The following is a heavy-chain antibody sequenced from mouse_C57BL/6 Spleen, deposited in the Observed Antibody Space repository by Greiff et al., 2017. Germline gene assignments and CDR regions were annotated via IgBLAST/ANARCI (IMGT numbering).Heavy chain of an antibody. Sequence: QVQLQQSGPGLVQPSQSLSITCTVSGFSLTSYGVHWVRQSPGKGLEWLGVIWSGGSTDYNAAFISRLSISKYNSKSQVFFKMNSLQADDTAIYYCARNGYYDYDEVYYAMDYWGQGTSVTVSS. CDR1: GFSLTSYG. J-gene: IGHJ4*01. CDR3: ARNGYYDYDEVYYAMDY. D-gene: IGHD2-4*01. CDR2: IWSGGST. V-gene: IGHV2-2*01.